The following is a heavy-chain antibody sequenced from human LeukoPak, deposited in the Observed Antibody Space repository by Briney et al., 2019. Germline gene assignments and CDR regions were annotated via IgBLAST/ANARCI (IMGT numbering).Heavy chain of an antibody. CDR2: FDPEDGET. Sequence: ASVKVSCKVSGYTLTELSMHWVRQAPGKGLEWMGGFDPEDGETIYAQKFQGRVTMTEDTSTDTAYMELSSLRSEDTAVYYCATYYDYVWGSYRRSPGFDYWGQGTLVTVSS. J-gene: IGHJ4*02. D-gene: IGHD3-16*02. V-gene: IGHV1-24*01. CDR1: GYTLTELS. CDR3: ATYYDYVWGSYRRSPGFDY.